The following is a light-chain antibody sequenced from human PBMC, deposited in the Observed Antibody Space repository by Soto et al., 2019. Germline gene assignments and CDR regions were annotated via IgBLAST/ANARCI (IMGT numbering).Light chain of an antibody. V-gene: IGKV1-5*01. Sequence: GDRVTITCRASESIRTWLAWYQHKPEKAPKFLIYDASSLESGVPSRFSGSGSGTEFTLTISNLQPDDFATYFCQQYNNYPRTFGQGTKVEIK. CDR2: DAS. J-gene: IGKJ1*01. CDR1: ESIRTW. CDR3: QQYNNYPRT.